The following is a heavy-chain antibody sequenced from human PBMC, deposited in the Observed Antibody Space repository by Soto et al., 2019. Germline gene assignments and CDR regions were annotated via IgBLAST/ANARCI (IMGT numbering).Heavy chain of an antibody. CDR2: IYYSGST. J-gene: IGHJ4*02. V-gene: IGHV4-59*06. Sequence: TSETLSLTCTVSGGSISSYYWSWIRQHPGKGLEWIGYIYYSGSTYYNPSLKSRVTISVDTSKNQFSLKLSSVTAADTAVYYCARGGRPLEYYYGSGSYYTRPPYFDYWGQGTLVTVSS. CDR1: GGSISSYY. D-gene: IGHD3-10*01. CDR3: ARGGRPLEYYYGSGSYYTRPPYFDY.